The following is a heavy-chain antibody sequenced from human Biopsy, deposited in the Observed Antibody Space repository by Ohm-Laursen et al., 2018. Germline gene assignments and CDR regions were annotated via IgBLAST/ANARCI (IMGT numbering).Heavy chain of an antibody. CDR3: ATKLTGYFHH. CDR1: GGTFSNYG. J-gene: IGHJ1*01. D-gene: IGHD3-9*01. CDR2: NIPILGTG. Sequence: GASVKVSCKAPGGTFSNYGVNWVRQAPGQGLEWLGGNIPILGTGNYAQKFQYRVTVAADTSTSTATMELRSLRSDDTAVYYCATKLTGYFHHWGQGTLVSVSS. V-gene: IGHV1-69*06.